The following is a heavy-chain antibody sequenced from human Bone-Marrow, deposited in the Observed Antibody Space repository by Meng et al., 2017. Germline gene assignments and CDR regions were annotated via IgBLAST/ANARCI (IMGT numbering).Heavy chain of an antibody. Sequence: QGSGPGLGKPSGTRSLPGGFSWASVRSGYWWTWVRQPPGKGLEWIGEFHHSGTTNYNPSLRSRVTISVDTSKNQFSLRLTSVTAADTAVYYCAASPGWWRIDSWGQGTLVTSPQ. CDR3: AASPGWWRIDS. CDR2: FHHSGTT. J-gene: IGHJ4*02. D-gene: IGHD6-19*01. CDR1: WASVRSGYW. V-gene: IGHV4-4*02.